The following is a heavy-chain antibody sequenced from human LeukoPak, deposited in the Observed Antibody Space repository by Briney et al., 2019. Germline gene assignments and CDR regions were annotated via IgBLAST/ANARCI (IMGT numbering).Heavy chain of an antibody. J-gene: IGHJ5*02. CDR3: ARNLMVYANWFDP. D-gene: IGHD2-8*01. CDR1: GYTFTGYY. Sequence: ASVKVSCKASGYTFTGYYMHWVRQAPGQGLEWMGWINPNSGGTNYAQKFQGRVTMTRDTSISTAYMELSRLRSEDTAVYYCARNLMVYANWFDPWGQGTLVTVSS. CDR2: INPNSGGT. V-gene: IGHV1-2*02.